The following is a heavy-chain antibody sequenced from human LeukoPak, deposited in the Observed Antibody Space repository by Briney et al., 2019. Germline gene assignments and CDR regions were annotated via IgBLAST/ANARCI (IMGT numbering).Heavy chain of an antibody. D-gene: IGHD4-23*01. CDR2: IIPIFGTT. V-gene: IGHV1-69*13. CDR3: ARGLPYGGNSGPIY. J-gene: IGHJ4*02. Sequence: GASVKVSCKASGGTFTSYAISWVRQAPGQGLEWMGGIIPIFGTTNYAQKFQGRVTITADESTSTAYMELSSLRSEDTAVYYCARGLPYGGNSGPIYWGQGTLVTVSS. CDR1: GGTFTSYA.